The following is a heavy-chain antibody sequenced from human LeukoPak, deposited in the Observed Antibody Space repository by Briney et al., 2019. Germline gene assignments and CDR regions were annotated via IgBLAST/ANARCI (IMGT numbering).Heavy chain of an antibody. J-gene: IGHJ3*02. V-gene: IGHV4-61*02. Sequence: PSQTLSLTCTVSGGSISSGSYYWSWIRQPAGKGLEWIGRIYTSGSTNYNPSLKSRVTISVDTSKNQFSLRLSSVTAADTAVYYCARRYRKGSGSYFRFLGAFDIWGQGTMVTVSS. CDR3: ARRYRKGSGSYFRFLGAFDI. D-gene: IGHD1-26*01. CDR2: IYTSGST. CDR1: GGSISSGSYY.